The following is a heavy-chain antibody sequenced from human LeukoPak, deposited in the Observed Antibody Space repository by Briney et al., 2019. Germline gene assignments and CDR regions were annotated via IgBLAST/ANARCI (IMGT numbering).Heavy chain of an antibody. V-gene: IGHV1-2*02. CDR3: ARDRRWHSSGYHFDY. J-gene: IGHJ4*02. CDR2: INPNSGGT. Sequence: ASVKVSCKASGYTFTTYYMHWVRQAPGQGLEWMGWINPNSGGTNYAQKLQGRVTMTRDTSISTAYMELSRLRSDDTAVYYCARDRRWHSSGYHFDYWGQGTLVTVSS. D-gene: IGHD3-22*01. CDR1: GYTFTTYY.